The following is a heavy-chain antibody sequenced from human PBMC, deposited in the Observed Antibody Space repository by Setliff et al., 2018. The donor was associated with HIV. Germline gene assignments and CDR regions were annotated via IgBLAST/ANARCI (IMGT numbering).Heavy chain of an antibody. J-gene: IGHJ4*02. D-gene: IGHD3-10*01. Sequence: ASVKVSCKASGYTFTSYGISWVRQAPGKGLEWMGYFDHQDGETVYAQKFQCRVTLTEDTSTSTAYMELRSLRSDDTAVYSCARGGDDYGPGTWTFDYWGQGTLVTVSS. V-gene: IGHV1-18*01. CDR2: FDHQDGET. CDR3: ARGGDDYGPGTWTFDY. CDR1: GYTFTSYG.